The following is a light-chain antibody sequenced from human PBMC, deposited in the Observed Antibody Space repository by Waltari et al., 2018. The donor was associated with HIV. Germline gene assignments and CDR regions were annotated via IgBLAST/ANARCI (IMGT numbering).Light chain of an antibody. CDR1: QGISNS. V-gene: IGKV1-NL1*01. CDR2: AAS. J-gene: IGKJ4*01. CDR3: QQYYITLSAAT. Sequence: DIQMTQSPSSLSASVGDRVTITCRASQGISNSLAWYQQKPGKAPKLLLYAASRLESGVPSRFSGSGFGTDYTLTISSLQPEDFATYYCQQYYITLSAATFGGGTKVEIK.